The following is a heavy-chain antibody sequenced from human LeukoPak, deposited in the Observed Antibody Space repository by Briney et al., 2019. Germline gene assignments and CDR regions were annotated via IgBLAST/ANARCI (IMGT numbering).Heavy chain of an antibody. CDR3: ATASLWSGYYTNWFDP. CDR1: GYTLTEFS. J-gene: IGHJ5*02. CDR2: FDPEDGET. D-gene: IGHD3-3*01. V-gene: IGHV1-24*01. Sequence: ASVKVSCKVSGYTLTEFSMHWVRQAPGKGLEWMGGFDPEDGETIYAQKFQGRVTMTEDTSTDTAYMELSSLRSEDTAVYYCATASLWSGYYTNWFDPWGQGTLVTVSS.